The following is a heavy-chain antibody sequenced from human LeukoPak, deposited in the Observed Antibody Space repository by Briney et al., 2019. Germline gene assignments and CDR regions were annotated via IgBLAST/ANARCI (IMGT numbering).Heavy chain of an antibody. CDR3: ARGFRNGPFDY. D-gene: IGHD2-8*01. CDR2: INRNGGST. CDR1: GFTFDDYG. V-gene: IGHV3-20*04. J-gene: IGHJ4*02. Sequence: GGSLRLSCEASGFTFDDYGMSWVRQPPGKGLEWVSGINRNGGSTDYADSVKGRFTISRDNDKTSHFLQMNSLRVEDTALYYCARGFRNGPFDYWGQGTLVTVSS.